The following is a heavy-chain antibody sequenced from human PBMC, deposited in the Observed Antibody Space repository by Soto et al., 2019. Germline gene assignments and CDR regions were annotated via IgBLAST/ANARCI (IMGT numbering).Heavy chain of an antibody. CDR1: GFTFSSYA. V-gene: IGHV3-23*01. CDR2: ISDSGVET. D-gene: IGHD2-2*01. CDR3: VRDRIIIPAAHLN. Sequence: GGSLRLSCAASGFTFSSYAMSWVRQAPGQGLEWVSSISDSGVETHYADSVRGRFTISRDNSKNTLYLQMTSLRAGDTAVYYCVRDRIIIPAAHLNWGQGTQVTVSS. J-gene: IGHJ4*02.